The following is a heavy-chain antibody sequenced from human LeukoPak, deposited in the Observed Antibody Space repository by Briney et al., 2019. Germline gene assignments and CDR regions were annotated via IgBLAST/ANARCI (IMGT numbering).Heavy chain of an antibody. V-gene: IGHV5-51*01. CDR3: ASRITAAGTENDY. J-gene: IGHJ4*02. CDR1: GYSFTSYW. CDR2: IYPGDSDT. D-gene: IGHD6-13*01. Sequence: GESLKISCKGSGYSFTSYWIGWVRQMPGKGLEWMGIIYPGDSDTRYSPSFQGQVTISADKSISTAYLQWSSLKASDTAMYYCASRITAAGTENDYWGQGTLVTVSS.